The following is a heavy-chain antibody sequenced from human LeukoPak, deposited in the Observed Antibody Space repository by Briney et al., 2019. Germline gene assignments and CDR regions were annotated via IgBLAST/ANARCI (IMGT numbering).Heavy chain of an antibody. CDR1: RFTFSSYS. V-gene: IGHV3-21*01. CDR3: ARSYCSGGSCYEDY. D-gene: IGHD2-15*01. J-gene: IGHJ4*02. Sequence: PGGSLRLSRAASRFTFSSYSMNWVRQAPGKGLEWVSSISSSSSYIYYADSVKGRFTISRDNAKNSLYLQMNSLRAEDTAVYYCARSYCSGGSCYEDYWGQGTLVTVSS. CDR2: ISSSSSYI.